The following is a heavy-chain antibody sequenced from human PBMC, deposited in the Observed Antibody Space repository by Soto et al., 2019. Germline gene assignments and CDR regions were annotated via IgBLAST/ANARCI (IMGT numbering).Heavy chain of an antibody. V-gene: IGHV1-2*02. D-gene: IGHD3-10*01. Sequence: GASVKVSCKASGYTFTGYYMHCVRQAPGQVLEWMGWINPNSGGTNYAQKFQGRVTMTRDTSISTAYMELSRLRSDDTAVYYCARYYYGSGSYSNYFDYWGQGTLVTVSS. CDR2: INPNSGGT. J-gene: IGHJ4*02. CDR3: ARYYYGSGSYSNYFDY. CDR1: GYTFTGYY.